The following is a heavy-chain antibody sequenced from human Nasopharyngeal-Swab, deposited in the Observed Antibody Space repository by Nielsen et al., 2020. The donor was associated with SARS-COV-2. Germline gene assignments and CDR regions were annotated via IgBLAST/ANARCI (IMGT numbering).Heavy chain of an antibody. CDR1: GFTFSSYS. D-gene: IGHD3-3*01. CDR2: ISSSSSYI. Sequence: GALKISCAASGFTFSSYSMNWVRQAPGKGLEWVSSISSSSSYIYYADSVKGRFTISRDNAKNSLYLQMNSLRAEDTAVYYCARGVEVGVPYYYYGMDVWGQGTTVTVSS. V-gene: IGHV3-21*01. CDR3: ARGVEVGVPYYYYGMDV. J-gene: IGHJ6*02.